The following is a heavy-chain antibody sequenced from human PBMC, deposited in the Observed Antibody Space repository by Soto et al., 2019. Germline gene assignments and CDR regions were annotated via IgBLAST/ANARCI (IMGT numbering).Heavy chain of an antibody. CDR3: ATGATPIDY. CDR1: GYTFTNFG. V-gene: IGHV1-18*01. Sequence: QVQLVQSGAEVKKPGASVKVSCKTSGYTFTNFGLSWVRQAPGQGLEWMGWISAYNGNTNYAQNFQGRVTMTTDTSTTTDYTELRSLRSDDTAVYYCATGATPIDYWGQGTRVTVSS. J-gene: IGHJ4*02. CDR2: ISAYNGNT.